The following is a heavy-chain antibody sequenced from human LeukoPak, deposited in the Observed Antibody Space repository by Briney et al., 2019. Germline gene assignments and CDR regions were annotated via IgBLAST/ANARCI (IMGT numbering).Heavy chain of an antibody. D-gene: IGHD3-9*01. CDR2: ISYDGSNK. CDR3: ARAYDILTYYDY. CDR1: GFTFSSYG. V-gene: IGHV3-30*03. J-gene: IGHJ4*02. Sequence: GRSLRLSCAASGFTFSSYGMHWVRQAPGKGLEWVAVISYDGSNKYYADSVKGRFTISRDNSKNTLYLQMNSLRAGDTAVYYCARAYDILTYYDYWGQGTLVTVSS.